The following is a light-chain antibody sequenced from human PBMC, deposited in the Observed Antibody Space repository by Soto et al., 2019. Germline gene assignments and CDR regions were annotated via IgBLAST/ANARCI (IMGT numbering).Light chain of an antibody. Sequence: QSVLTQPPSASGTPGQRVTISCSGSSSNIGSNYVYWYQQLPGTAPKLLIYRNNQRPSGVPDRFSGSKSGTSASLAFSGLRSEDEADYYCAAWDDSLSADVVFGGGTKLTVL. V-gene: IGLV1-47*01. CDR1: SSNIGSNY. J-gene: IGLJ2*01. CDR2: RNN. CDR3: AAWDDSLSADVV.